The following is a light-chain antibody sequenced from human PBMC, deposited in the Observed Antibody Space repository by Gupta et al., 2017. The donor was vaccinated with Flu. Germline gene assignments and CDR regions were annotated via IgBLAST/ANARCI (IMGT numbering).Light chain of an antibody. CDR3: CSFAGGPYV. V-gene: IGLV2-11*01. Sequence: QSALTQPRSVSGSPGQPVTISSTGSSSDVGGYNYVSWYQQHPGKAPKLMIYDVSERPSGVPDRFSGSKSGSTASLTISGLQAEDEADYYCCSFAGGPYVFGTGTEVTVL. CDR2: DVS. CDR1: SSDVGGYNY. J-gene: IGLJ1*01.